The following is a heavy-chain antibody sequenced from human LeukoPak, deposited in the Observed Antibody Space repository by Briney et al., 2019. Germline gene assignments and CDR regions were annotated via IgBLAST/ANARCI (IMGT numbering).Heavy chain of an antibody. D-gene: IGHD2-2*01. Sequence: SETLSLTCTVSGGSISSYYWSWIRQPPGKGLEWIGYIYYIGNTNYNPSLKSRLTISVDTSKNQFSLKLSSVTAADTAVYYCARLGALEGEDILVVPAAKGSHYYMDVWGKGTTVTVSS. CDR3: ARLGALEGEDILVVPAAKGSHYYMDV. V-gene: IGHV4-59*01. CDR1: GGSISSYY. CDR2: IYYIGNT. J-gene: IGHJ6*03.